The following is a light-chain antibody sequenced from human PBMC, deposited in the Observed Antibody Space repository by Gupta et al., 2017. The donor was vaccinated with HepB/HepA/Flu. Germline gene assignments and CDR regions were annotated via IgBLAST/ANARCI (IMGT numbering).Light chain of an antibody. V-gene: IGKV1-39*01. CDR1: QSIRNY. CDR2: SAS. J-gene: IGKJ5*01. Sequence: DIQMTQSPSSLSASVGDRVTITCRASQSIRNYLNWYQHKPGKAPKLLIYSASTLQNAVPSRFSGCASGTEFTLTMSSLQPQDIPPYYSLQGLKNRNTFGQATQVEIK. CDR3: LQGLKNRNT.